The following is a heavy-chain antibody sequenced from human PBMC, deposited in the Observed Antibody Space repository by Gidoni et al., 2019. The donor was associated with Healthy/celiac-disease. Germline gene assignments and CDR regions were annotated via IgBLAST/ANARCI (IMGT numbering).Heavy chain of an antibody. CDR1: GYPFTGHS. V-gene: IGHV1-2*02. Sequence: QVQLVQSGAAVQKPGASEKVSCKASGYPFTGHSMHWVRQAPGQGLEWMGWINPNSGGTNYAQKFQGRVTMTRDTSISTAYMELSRLRSDDTAVYYCARDQKSVLWFGELFLGWDYWGQGTLVTVSS. CDR3: ARDQKSVLWFGELFLGWDY. J-gene: IGHJ4*02. CDR2: INPNSGGT. D-gene: IGHD3-10*01.